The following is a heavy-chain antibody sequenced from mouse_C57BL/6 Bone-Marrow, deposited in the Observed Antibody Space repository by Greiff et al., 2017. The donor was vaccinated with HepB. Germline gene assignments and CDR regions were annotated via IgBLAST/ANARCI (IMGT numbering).Heavy chain of an antibody. D-gene: IGHD2-2*01. CDR2: ISNLAYSI. Sequence: EVMLVESGGGLVQPGGSLKLSCAASGFTFSDYGMAWVRQAPRKGPEWVAFISNLAYSIYYADTVTGRFTISRENAKNTLYLEMSSLRSEDTAMYYCARHLVTTGAMDYWGQGTSVTVSS. CDR1: GFTFSDYG. J-gene: IGHJ4*01. V-gene: IGHV5-15*01. CDR3: ARHLVTTGAMDY.